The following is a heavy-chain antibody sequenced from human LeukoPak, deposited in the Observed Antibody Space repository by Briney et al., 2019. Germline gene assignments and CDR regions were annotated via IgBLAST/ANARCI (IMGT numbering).Heavy chain of an antibody. CDR2: INPKSGGT. V-gene: IGHV1-2*02. D-gene: IGHD6-25*01. CDR3: ARGGIAAQNIADY. Sequence: ASVKVSCKASGYTFTDYYMHWVRQAPGQGLEWMGWINPKSGGTNYAQKFQDRVTMTRDTSISTAYMELSRLRSDDTAVYYCARGGIAAQNIADYWGQGTLVTVSS. CDR1: GYTFTDYY. J-gene: IGHJ4*02.